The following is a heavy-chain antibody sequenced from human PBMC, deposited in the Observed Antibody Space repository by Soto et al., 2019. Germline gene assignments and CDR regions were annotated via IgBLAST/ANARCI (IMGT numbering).Heavy chain of an antibody. V-gene: IGHV3-74*03. CDR3: AKHQPYRDTYYGAFDI. CDR2: ISSDGSTT. Sequence: GGSLRLSCEASGFTLSNHFNNHWMNWVRQAPGTGLVWVSRISSDGSTTTYADSVQGRFTISRDNAKSTLYLQMNGLRAEDTAVYYCAKHQPYRDTYYGAFDIWGQGTMVTVSS. CDR1: GFTLSNHFNNHW. J-gene: IGHJ3*02. D-gene: IGHD1-26*01.